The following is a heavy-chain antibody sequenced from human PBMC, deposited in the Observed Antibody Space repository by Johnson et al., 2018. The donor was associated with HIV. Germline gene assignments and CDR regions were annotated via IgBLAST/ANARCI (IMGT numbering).Heavy chain of an antibody. Sequence: VQLVESGGGVVRPGGSLKLSCAASGFTVSSNEMSWVRQAPGKGLEWVSSISGGCTYYADSRKGRFTISRDNSKNTLHLQMNSLRAEDTAVYYCARDRPWLVRDAFDIWGQGTMVTVSS. D-gene: IGHD6-19*01. CDR2: ISGGCT. V-gene: IGHV3-38-3*01. CDR3: ARDRPWLVRDAFDI. CDR1: GFTVSSNE. J-gene: IGHJ3*02.